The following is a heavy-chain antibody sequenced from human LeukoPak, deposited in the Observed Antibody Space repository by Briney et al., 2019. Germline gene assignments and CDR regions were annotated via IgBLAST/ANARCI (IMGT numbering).Heavy chain of an antibody. Sequence: GGSLRLSCAASGFTFSTFAMIWVRQAPGKGLEWVAVISYDGSNKYYADSVKGRFTISRDNSKNTLYLQMNSLRAEDTAVYYCARVERIATADYWGQGTLVTVSS. V-gene: IGHV3-30*04. CDR1: GFTFSTFA. CDR3: ARVERIATADY. J-gene: IGHJ4*02. D-gene: IGHD6-13*01. CDR2: ISYDGSNK.